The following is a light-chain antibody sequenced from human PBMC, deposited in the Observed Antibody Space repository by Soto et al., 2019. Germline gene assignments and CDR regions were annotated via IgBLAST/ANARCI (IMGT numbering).Light chain of an antibody. Sequence: EIVLTQSPGTLSLSPGERATLSCRASQSVSSSYLAWYQQKPGQAPRLLIYGASSRATGIPDRFSGSGSGTDFTLTISRLEPEEFAVYYCHQYGSSPLTFGGGNKVEIK. CDR1: QSVSSSY. J-gene: IGKJ4*01. CDR2: GAS. V-gene: IGKV3-20*01. CDR3: HQYGSSPLT.